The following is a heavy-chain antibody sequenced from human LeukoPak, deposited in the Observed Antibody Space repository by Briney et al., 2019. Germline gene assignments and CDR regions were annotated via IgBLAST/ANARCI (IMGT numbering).Heavy chain of an antibody. CDR3: ARAASGTARFDF. CDR1: GYIFTSYY. D-gene: IGHD6-13*01. Sequence: GESLKISCKVSGYIFTSYYIGWVRHMPGKGPQWMGVTYPGGSDTRYSPSFQGQVTISADKSISTAYLQWSSLKASDTAIYYCARAASGTARFDFWGQGTLVTVSS. CDR2: TYPGGSDT. J-gene: IGHJ4*02. V-gene: IGHV5-51*01.